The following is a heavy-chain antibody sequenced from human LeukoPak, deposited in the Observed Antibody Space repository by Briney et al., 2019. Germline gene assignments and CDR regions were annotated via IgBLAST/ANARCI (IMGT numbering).Heavy chain of an antibody. V-gene: IGHV4-59*08. J-gene: IGHJ3*02. CDR1: GGSIGSYY. CDR3: ARQIVGASRADAFDI. CDR2: IYYSGST. Sequence: SETLSLTCTVSGGSIGSYYWSWIRQPPGKGLEWIGYIYYSGSTNYNPSLKSRVTMSVDTSKSQFSLKLSSVTAADTAVYYCARQIVGASRADAFDIWGQGTMVTVSS. D-gene: IGHD1-26*01.